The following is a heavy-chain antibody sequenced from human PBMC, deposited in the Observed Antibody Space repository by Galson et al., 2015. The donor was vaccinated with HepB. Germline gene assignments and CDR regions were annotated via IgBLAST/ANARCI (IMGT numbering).Heavy chain of an antibody. D-gene: IGHD6-6*01. V-gene: IGHV3-23*01. CDR2: ISGSGGYT. CDR3: AKDVSSSAVWYFDL. J-gene: IGHJ2*01. CDR1: GFTFSSYT. Sequence: SLRLSCAASGFTFSSYTMSWVRQAPGEGLEWVSSISGSGGYTYYADSVKGRFTISRDNSKNTLYLQMNSLRAEDTAVYYCAKDVSSSAVWYFDLWGRGTLVTVSS.